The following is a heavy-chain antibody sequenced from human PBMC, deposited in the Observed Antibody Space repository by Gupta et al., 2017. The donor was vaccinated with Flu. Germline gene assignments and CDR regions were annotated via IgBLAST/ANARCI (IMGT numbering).Heavy chain of an antibody. V-gene: IGHV3-73*01. CDR1: GFLFSSSA. Sequence: EVQLVESGGGLVKPGGSLRLSCAASGFLFSSSAIHWVRQAPGKGLEWVSRIRSGSNNYATAYGASMTGRFTISRDDAKNMTYLQLNSLKTEDTAVYYCTRPLFSANCLDPWGQGTLVTVSS. D-gene: IGHD6-19*01. J-gene: IGHJ5*02. CDR3: TRPLFSANCLDP. CDR2: IRSGSNNYAT.